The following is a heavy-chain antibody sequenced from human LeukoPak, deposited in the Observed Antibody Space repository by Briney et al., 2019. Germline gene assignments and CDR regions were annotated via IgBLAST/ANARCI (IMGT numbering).Heavy chain of an antibody. D-gene: IGHD3-22*01. J-gene: IGHJ4*02. Sequence: SVKVSCKASGGTFSSYAISWVRQAPGQGLEWLGRIIPSFGTANYAQKFQGRVTITTDESTSTAYMELSSLRSEDTAVYYCARDSRRDYYDSSGPYGAFDYWGQGTLVTVSS. CDR2: IIPSFGTA. V-gene: IGHV1-69*05. CDR1: GGTFSSYA. CDR3: ARDSRRDYYDSSGPYGAFDY.